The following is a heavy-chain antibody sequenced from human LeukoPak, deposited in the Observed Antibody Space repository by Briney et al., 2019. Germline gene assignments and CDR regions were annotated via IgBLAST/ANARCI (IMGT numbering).Heavy chain of an antibody. V-gene: IGHV4-4*02. J-gene: IGHJ4*02. D-gene: IGHD1-26*01. CDR3: ARVVRGATDDY. CDR1: GGSISSNNW. CDR2: IYHSGST. Sequence: SGTLSLTCAVSGGSISSNNWWSWVRQPPGKGLEWIGEIYHSGSTNYNPSLKRRVTISVDTSKNQFSLKLSSVTAADTAVYYCARVVRGATDDYWGQGTLVTVSS.